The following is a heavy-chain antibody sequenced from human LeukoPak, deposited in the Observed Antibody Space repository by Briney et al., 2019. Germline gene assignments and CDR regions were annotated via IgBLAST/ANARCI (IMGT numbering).Heavy chain of an antibody. V-gene: IGHV3-23*01. Sequence: GGSLRLSCAASGFTFSSYAMSWVRQAPGKGLEWVSAISGSGGSTYYADSVKGRFTISRDNSKNTLYLQMNSLRAEDTAMYYCARGWNYPGDYWGQGTLVTVSS. D-gene: IGHD1-7*01. J-gene: IGHJ4*02. CDR2: ISGSGGST. CDR3: ARGWNYPGDY. CDR1: GFTFSSYA.